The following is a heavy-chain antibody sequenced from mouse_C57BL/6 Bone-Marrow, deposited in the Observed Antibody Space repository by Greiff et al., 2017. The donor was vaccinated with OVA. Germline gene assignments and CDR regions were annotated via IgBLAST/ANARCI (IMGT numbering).Heavy chain of an antibody. J-gene: IGHJ4*01. CDR3: ARGQLDYYGRGDYAMDY. V-gene: IGHV1-53*01. CDR1: GYTFTSYW. Sequence: QVQLQQPGTELVKPGASVKLSCKASGYTFTSYWMHWVQQRPGQGLEWIGNINPSNGGTNYNEKFKSKATLTVDKSSSTAYMQLSSLTSEDSAVYYCARGQLDYYGRGDYAMDYWGQGTSVTVSS. CDR2: INPSNGGT. D-gene: IGHD1-1*01.